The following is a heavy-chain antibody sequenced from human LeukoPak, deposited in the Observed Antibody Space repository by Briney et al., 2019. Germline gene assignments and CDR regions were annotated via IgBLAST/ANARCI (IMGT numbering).Heavy chain of an antibody. Sequence: SETLSLTCTVSGGSISSYYWSWIRQPPGKGLEWIGYIYYGGSTNYNPSLKSRVTISVDTSKNQFSLKLSSVTAADTAVYYCARAGVRWELDFDYWGQGTLVTVSS. CDR2: IYYGGST. CDR1: GGSISSYY. D-gene: IGHD1-26*01. J-gene: IGHJ4*02. CDR3: ARAGVRWELDFDY. V-gene: IGHV4-59*01.